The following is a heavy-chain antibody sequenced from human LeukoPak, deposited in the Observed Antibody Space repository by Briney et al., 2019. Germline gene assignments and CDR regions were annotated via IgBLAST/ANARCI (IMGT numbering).Heavy chain of an antibody. CDR3: AKDRAVHYYYYGMDV. CDR1: GFTFRNYN. J-gene: IGHJ6*02. CDR2: ISGSGGST. Sequence: GGSLRLSCAASGFTFRNYNMNWVRQAPGKGLEWVSGISGSGGSTYYADSVKGRLTISRDYSKNTLYLQMSSLRAEDTAVYYCAKDRAVHYYYYGMDVWGQGTTVTVSS. D-gene: IGHD3-10*02. V-gene: IGHV3-23*01.